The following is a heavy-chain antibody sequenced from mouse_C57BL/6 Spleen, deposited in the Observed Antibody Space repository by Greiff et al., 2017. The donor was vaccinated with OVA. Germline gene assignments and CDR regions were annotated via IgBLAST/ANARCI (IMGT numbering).Heavy chain of an antibody. Sequence: EVQLQQSGAELVRPGASVKLSCTASGFNIKDDYMHWVKQRPEQGLEWIGWIDPENGDTEYASKFQGKATITADTSSNTAYLQLSSLTSEDTAVYYGTPNWDSGYAMDYWGQGTSVTVSS. CDR3: TPNWDSGYAMDY. J-gene: IGHJ4*01. CDR1: GFNIKDDY. V-gene: IGHV14-4*01. D-gene: IGHD4-1*01. CDR2: IDPENGDT.